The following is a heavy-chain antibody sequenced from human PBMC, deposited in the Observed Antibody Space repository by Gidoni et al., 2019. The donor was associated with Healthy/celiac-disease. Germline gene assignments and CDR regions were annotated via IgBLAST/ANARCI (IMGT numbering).Heavy chain of an antibody. D-gene: IGHD1-26*01. J-gene: IGHJ3*02. CDR2: INHSGST. V-gene: IGHV4-34*01. CDR3: ASEVGATTYDAFDI. Sequence: QVQLQQWGAGLLKPSETLSLTCAVYGGSFSGYYWRWIRQPPGKGLEWIGEINHSGSTNYNPSLKSRVTISVDTSKNQFSLKLSSVTAADTAVYYCASEVGATTYDAFDIWGQGTMVTVSS. CDR1: GGSFSGYY.